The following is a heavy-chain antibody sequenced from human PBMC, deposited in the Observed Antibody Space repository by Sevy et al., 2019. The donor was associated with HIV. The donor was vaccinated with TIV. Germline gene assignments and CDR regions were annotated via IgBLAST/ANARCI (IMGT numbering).Heavy chain of an antibody. Sequence: GGSLRLSCAASGFTFSSYAMHWVRQAPGKGLEWVAVISYDGSNKYYADSVKGRFTISRDNSKNTLYLQMNGLRAEDTAVYYCAREYDSSGYYYYFDYWGQGTLVTVSS. D-gene: IGHD3-22*01. J-gene: IGHJ4*02. CDR2: ISYDGSNK. CDR1: GFTFSSYA. CDR3: AREYDSSGYYYYFDY. V-gene: IGHV3-30-3*01.